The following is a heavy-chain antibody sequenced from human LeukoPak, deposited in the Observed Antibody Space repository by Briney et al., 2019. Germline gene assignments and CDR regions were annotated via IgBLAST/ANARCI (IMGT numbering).Heavy chain of an antibody. D-gene: IGHD2-2*01. CDR2: INAGNGNT. CDR3: ARGFVVVPAAMGY. J-gene: IGHJ4*02. CDR1: GYTFTSYA. V-gene: IGHV1-3*01. Sequence: ASVKVSCKASGYTFTSYAMHWVRQGPGQRLELMGWINAGNGNTKYSQKFQGRVTITRDTSASTAYMELSSLSSEDTAVYYCARGFVVVPAAMGYWSQGTLLTVSS.